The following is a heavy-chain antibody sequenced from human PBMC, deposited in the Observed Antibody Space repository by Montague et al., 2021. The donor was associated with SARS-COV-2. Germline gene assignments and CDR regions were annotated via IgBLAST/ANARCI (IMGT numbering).Heavy chain of an antibody. Sequence: SETLSLTCAVYGGSFSGYYWGWIRQPPGKGLEWIGEINHRGSTNYNPSLKSRVIISVDTSKNQFSLKLSSVTAADTAVYYCARGTGPRSITLFGVIISGHVFDIWGPGKMVTVPS. CDR3: ARGTGPRSITLFGVIISGHVFDI. CDR2: INHRGST. CDR1: GGSFSGYY. V-gene: IGHV4-34*01. J-gene: IGHJ3*02. D-gene: IGHD3-3*01.